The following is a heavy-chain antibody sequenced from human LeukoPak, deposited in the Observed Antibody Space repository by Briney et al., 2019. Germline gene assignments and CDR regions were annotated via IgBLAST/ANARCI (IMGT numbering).Heavy chain of an antibody. Sequence: SGTLSLTCTVSGGSIYSSDHYWAWIRQPPGKGLEFIGNISYNGRTNYNPSLKSRVTISVDTSKNRFSLRLSSVTAADTAVYYCASQGAGVVITDYWGQGILVTVSS. J-gene: IGHJ4*02. CDR1: GGSIYSSDHY. CDR3: ASQGAGVVITDY. CDR2: ISYNGRT. V-gene: IGHV4-39*01. D-gene: IGHD3-3*01.